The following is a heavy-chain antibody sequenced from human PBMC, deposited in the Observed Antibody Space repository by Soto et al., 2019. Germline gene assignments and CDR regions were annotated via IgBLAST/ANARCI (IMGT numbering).Heavy chain of an antibody. CDR3: ARRTYDSSGYPSGFDD. D-gene: IGHD3-22*01. V-gene: IGHV5-10-1*01. J-gene: IGHJ4*02. CDR2: IDPSDSYT. Sequence: GESLKISCKGSGYSFTSYWISWVRQMPGKGLEWMGRIDPSDSYTNYSPSFQGHVTISADKSISTAYLQWSSLKASDTAMYYCARRTYDSSGYPSGFDDRGQGTRVTVSS. CDR1: GYSFTSYW.